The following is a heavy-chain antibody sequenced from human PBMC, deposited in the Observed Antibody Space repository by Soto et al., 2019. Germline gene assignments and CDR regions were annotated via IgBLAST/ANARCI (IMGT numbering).Heavy chain of an antibody. CDR2: FDPEDGET. CDR1: GYTLTELS. D-gene: IGHD3-3*01. J-gene: IGHJ3*02. Sequence: ASVKVSCKVSGYTLTELSMHWVRQAPGKGLEWMGGFDPEDGETIYAQKFQGRVTMTEDTSTDTAYMELSSLRSEDTAVYYCATDRPGVLVSQGRSDFWSGYLARAFDIWGQGTMVTVSS. V-gene: IGHV1-24*01. CDR3: ATDRPGVLVSQGRSDFWSGYLARAFDI.